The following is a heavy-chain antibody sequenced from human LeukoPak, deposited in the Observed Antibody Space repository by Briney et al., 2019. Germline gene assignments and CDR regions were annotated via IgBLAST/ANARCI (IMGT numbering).Heavy chain of an antibody. CDR2: IYYTAST. Sequence: RASETLSLTCTVSGGSISSSSYYWGWIRQPPGKGLEWIGSIYYTASTYYNPSLKSRVTISVDTSKNQFSLKLSSVTAADTAVYYCSGSYLYYYYYYMHVWGKGTTVTISS. J-gene: IGHJ6*03. D-gene: IGHD1-26*01. CDR3: SGSYLYYYYYYMHV. V-gene: IGHV4-39*07. CDR1: GGSISSSSYY.